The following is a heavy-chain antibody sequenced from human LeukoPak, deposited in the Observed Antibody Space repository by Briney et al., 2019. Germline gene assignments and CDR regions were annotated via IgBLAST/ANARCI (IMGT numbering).Heavy chain of an antibody. V-gene: IGHV3-7*01. D-gene: IGHD3-22*01. CDR2: IKQDGSEK. CDR3: ARDSGDGIVVAPLEYFQH. J-gene: IGHJ1*01. CDR1: EFTFSSYW. Sequence: GGSLRLSCAASEFTFSSYWMSWVRQAPGKGLEWVANIKQDGSEKYYVDSVKGRFTISRDNAKNSLYLQMHSLTAEDTAVYYCARDSGDGIVVAPLEYFQHWGQGTLVTVSS.